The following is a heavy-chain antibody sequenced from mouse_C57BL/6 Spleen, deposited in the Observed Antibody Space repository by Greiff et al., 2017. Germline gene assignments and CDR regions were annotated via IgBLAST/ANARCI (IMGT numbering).Heavy chain of an antibody. J-gene: IGHJ2*01. D-gene: IGHD1-1*01. V-gene: IGHV1-82*01. CDR2: IYPGDGDT. CDR3: ARSGYYYGSSPLDY. Sequence: QVQLQQSGPELVKPGASVKISCKASGYAFSSSWMNWVKQRPGKGLEWIGRIYPGDGDTNYNGKFKGKATLTADKSSSPAYMQLSSLTSEDSAVYFCARSGYYYGSSPLDYWGQGTTLTVSS. CDR1: GYAFSSSW.